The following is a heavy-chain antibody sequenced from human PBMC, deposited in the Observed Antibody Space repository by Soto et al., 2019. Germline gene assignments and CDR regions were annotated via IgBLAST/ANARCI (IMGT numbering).Heavy chain of an antibody. CDR2: IYYSGST. CDR1: GGSISSYY. CDR3: ARETYCSGGSCYHNWFDP. D-gene: IGHD2-15*01. Sequence: KPSETLSLTCTVSGGSISSYYWSWIRQPPGKGLEWIGYIYYSGSTNYNPSLKSRVTISVDTSKNQFSLKLSSVTAADTAVYYCARETYCSGGSCYHNWFDPWGQGTLVTVSS. J-gene: IGHJ5*02. V-gene: IGHV4-59*01.